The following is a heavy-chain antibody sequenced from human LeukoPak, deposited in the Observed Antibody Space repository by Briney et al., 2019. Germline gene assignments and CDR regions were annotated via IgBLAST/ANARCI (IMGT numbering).Heavy chain of an antibody. CDR1: GGSISYYY. CDR3: ARKGGHFDY. V-gene: IGHV4-59*01. J-gene: IGHJ4*02. D-gene: IGHD2-15*01. Sequence: PSETLSLTCTVSGGSISYYYWSWIRQSPGKRLEWIGYIYYNGSTNYNPSLKSRVTISVDMSKNQFSLKVTSVTAADTAIYYCARKGGHFDYWGQGTLVTVSS. CDR2: IYYNGST.